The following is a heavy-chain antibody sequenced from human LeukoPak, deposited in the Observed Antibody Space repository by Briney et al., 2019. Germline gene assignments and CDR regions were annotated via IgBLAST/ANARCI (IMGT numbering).Heavy chain of an antibody. V-gene: IGHV4-30-2*01. CDR1: GGSISSGGYS. D-gene: IGHD3-22*01. Sequence: PSETLSLTCAVSGGSISSGGYSWSWIRQPPGKGLEWIGYIYHSGSTYYNPSLKSRVTISVDRSKNQFSLKLSSVTAADTAVYYCARVGSYVSNYYDSSPSGWFDPWGQGTLVTVSS. J-gene: IGHJ5*02. CDR3: ARVGSYVSNYYDSSPSGWFDP. CDR2: IYHSGST.